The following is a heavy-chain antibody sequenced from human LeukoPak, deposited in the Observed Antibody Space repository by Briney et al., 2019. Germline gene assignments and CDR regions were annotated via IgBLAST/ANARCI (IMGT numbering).Heavy chain of an antibody. J-gene: IGHJ4*02. CDR3: AKDKGRGNYYGDYFAY. Sequence: GGSLRLSCAASGFTFSNYGIHWVRQAPGKGLEWLAIISYDGKNAFYADSVKGRVTISRDNSKNTSFLQIHSLRSDDTAVYYCAKDKGRGNYYGDYFAYWGQGTPVTVSS. D-gene: IGHD1-26*01. V-gene: IGHV3-30*18. CDR2: ISYDGKNA. CDR1: GFTFSNYG.